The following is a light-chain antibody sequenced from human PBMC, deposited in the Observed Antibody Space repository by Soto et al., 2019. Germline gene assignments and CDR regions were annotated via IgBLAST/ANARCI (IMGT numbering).Light chain of an antibody. Sequence: IGLTQSPGTLSLSPGERATRSCRASQSIVGNYLAWYQQKPGQAPRLLIYGASSRAAGIPDRFTGSGTGTDFTLTISRLEPDDFAVYYCQLYGSPSWTFGQGTKVDIK. CDR2: GAS. CDR3: QLYGSPSWT. CDR1: QSIVGNY. V-gene: IGKV3-20*01. J-gene: IGKJ1*01.